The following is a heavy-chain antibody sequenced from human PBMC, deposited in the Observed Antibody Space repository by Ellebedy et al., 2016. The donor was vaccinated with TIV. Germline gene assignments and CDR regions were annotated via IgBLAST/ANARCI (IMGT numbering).Heavy chain of an antibody. CDR1: GFTFSRYV. J-gene: IGHJ4*02. D-gene: IGHD6-19*01. CDR3: AREVREWLGLSWDY. CDR2: ISFDGSDT. V-gene: IGHV3-30*11. Sequence: PGGSLRLSCAASGFTFSRYVMNWVRQAPGKGLEWVAAISFDGSDTYYADSVRGRFTISRDTSQSTLYLQMITLRTEDTAVYFCAREVREWLGLSWDYWGQGTLVTVSS.